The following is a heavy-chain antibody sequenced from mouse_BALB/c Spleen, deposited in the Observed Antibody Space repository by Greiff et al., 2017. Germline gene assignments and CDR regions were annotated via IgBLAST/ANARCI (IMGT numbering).Heavy chain of an antibody. CDR1: GFSLTDYG. CDR2: IWGGGST. Sequence: QVHVKQSGPGLVAPSQSLSITCTVSGFSLTDYGVSWIRQPPGKGLEWLGVIWGGGSTYYNSALKSRLSISKDNSKSQVFLKMNSLQTDDTAMYYCAKERTVAPYAMDYWGQGTSVTVSS. CDR3: AKERTVAPYAMDY. D-gene: IGHD1-1*01. V-gene: IGHV2-6-5*01. J-gene: IGHJ4*01.